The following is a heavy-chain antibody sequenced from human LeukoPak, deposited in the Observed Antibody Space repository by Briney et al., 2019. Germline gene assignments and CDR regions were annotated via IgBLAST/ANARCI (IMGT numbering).Heavy chain of an antibody. CDR2: IYTSGST. J-gene: IGHJ5*02. V-gene: IGHV4-61*02. D-gene: IGHD5-18*01. Sequence: SETLSLTCTVSGGSISSGSYYWSWIRQPAGKGLEWIGRIYTSGSTNYNPSLKSRVTMSVDTSKNQFSLKLSSVTAADTAVYYCARDRGYSYGYNWFDPWGQGTLVTVSS. CDR1: GGSISSGSYY. CDR3: ARDRGYSYGYNWFDP.